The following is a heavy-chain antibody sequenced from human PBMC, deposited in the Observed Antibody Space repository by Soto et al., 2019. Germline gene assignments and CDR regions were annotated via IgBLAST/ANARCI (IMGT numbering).Heavy chain of an antibody. D-gene: IGHD2-2*01. Sequence: EVQLLESGGDLVQPGGSLRLSCAASGFTFTNYLMTWVRQAPGKGLEWVSSIDKSGGDTYYADSVKGRFTISRDNSNNTLYLQMNGLRDEDTALYYCAKDTYSRSWYFWGQGTLVTVSS. CDR2: IDKSGGDT. CDR3: AKDTYSRSWYF. J-gene: IGHJ4*02. CDR1: GFTFTNYL. V-gene: IGHV3-23*05.